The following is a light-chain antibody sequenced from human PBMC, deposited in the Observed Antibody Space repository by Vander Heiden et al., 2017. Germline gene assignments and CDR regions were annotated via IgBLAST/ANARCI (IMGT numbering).Light chain of an antibody. CDR2: GAS. J-gene: IGKJ4*01. V-gene: IGKV3-20*01. Sequence: ALTQAPGTLSLSPGERATLSCRASQSVSSSYLAWYQQKPGQAPRLLIYGASSRATGIPGRFSGSGSGTDFTLTISRLEPEDFAVYYCQQYGSSPHTFGGGTKVEIK. CDR3: QQYGSSPHT. CDR1: QSVSSSY.